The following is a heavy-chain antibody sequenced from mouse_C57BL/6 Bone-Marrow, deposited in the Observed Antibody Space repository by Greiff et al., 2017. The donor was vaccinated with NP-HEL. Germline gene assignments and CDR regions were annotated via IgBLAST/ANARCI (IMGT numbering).Heavy chain of an antibody. Sequence: EVMLVESGGGLVKPGGSLKLSCAASGFTFSDYGMHWVRQAPEKGLEWVAYISSGSSTIYYADTVKGRFTISRDNAKNTLFLQMTSLRSEDTAMYYCAREGDYYGSRWYFDVWGTGTTVTVSS. CDR3: AREGDYYGSRWYFDV. J-gene: IGHJ1*03. CDR1: GFTFSDYG. D-gene: IGHD1-1*01. CDR2: ISSGSSTI. V-gene: IGHV5-17*01.